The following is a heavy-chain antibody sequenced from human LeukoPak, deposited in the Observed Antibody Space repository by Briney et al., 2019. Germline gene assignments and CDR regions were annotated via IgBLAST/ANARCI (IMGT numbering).Heavy chain of an antibody. D-gene: IGHD5-24*01. CDR3: ARRDGYRAYHFDY. CDR2: IYYSGST. J-gene: IGHJ4*02. CDR1: GGSISSYY. V-gene: IGHV4-59*08. Sequence: SETLSLTCTVSGGSISSYYWSWIRQPPGKGLEWIGYIYYSGSTNYNPSLKSRVTISVDTSKNQFSLKLRSVSAADTAVYYGARRDGYRAYHFDYSGQRTLCTVSS.